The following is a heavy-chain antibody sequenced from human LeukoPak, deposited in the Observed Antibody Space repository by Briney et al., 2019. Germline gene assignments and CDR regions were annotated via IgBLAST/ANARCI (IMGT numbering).Heavy chain of an antibody. CDR1: GFTFSSYA. CDR2: ISGSGGST. J-gene: IGHJ4*02. D-gene: IGHD1-7*01. V-gene: IGHV3-23*01. Sequence: PGGSLRLSCAASGFTFSSYAMSWVRQAPGKGLEWVSAISGSGGSTSYADSVKGRFTISRDNSKNTLYLQMNNLRVEDTALYYCARTQGFFDCWGQGTLVTVSS. CDR3: ARTQGFFDC.